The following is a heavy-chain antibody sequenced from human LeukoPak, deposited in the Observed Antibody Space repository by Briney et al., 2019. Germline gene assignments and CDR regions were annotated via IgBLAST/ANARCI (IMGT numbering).Heavy chain of an antibody. V-gene: IGHV3-23*01. CDR2: ISRRDDYT. D-gene: IGHD3-10*01. Sequence: GGSLRLSCAASGFAFSSYAMSWVRQPPGEGLEWVSVISRRDDYTYYADSVKGRVTISRDNSKNTVYLQLNTLRAEDTAVYYCANDYRSGSFHDFWGQGTLVTVSS. CDR1: GFAFSSYA. J-gene: IGHJ4*02. CDR3: ANDYRSGSFHDF.